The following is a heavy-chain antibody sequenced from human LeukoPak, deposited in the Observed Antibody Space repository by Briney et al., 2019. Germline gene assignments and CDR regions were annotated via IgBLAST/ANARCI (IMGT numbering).Heavy chain of an antibody. CDR2: IYSGGST. Sequence: GGSLRLSCAASGFTFSAYGMSWVRQAPGKGLEWVSVIYSGGSTYYADSVKGRFTISRDNSKNTLYLQMNSLRAEDTAVYYCARGRHSGYYYGSGSWPWFDPWGQGTLVTVSS. CDR1: GFTFSAYG. CDR3: ARGRHSGYYYGSGSWPWFDP. V-gene: IGHV3-66*01. J-gene: IGHJ5*02. D-gene: IGHD3-10*01.